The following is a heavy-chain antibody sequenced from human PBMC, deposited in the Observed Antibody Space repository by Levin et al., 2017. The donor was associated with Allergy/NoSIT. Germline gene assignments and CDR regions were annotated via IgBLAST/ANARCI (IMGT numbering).Heavy chain of an antibody. Sequence: GASVKVSCAASGFTFSTYWMHWVRQAPGKGLVWVSRINSDGSSTSYADSVKGRFTISRDNAKNTLYLQMNSLRAEDTAVYYCTRETSTDYDAFDIWGQGTMVTVSS. CDR2: INSDGSST. D-gene: IGHD2/OR15-2a*01. CDR3: TRETSTDYDAFDI. V-gene: IGHV3-74*01. CDR1: GFTFSTYW. J-gene: IGHJ3*02.